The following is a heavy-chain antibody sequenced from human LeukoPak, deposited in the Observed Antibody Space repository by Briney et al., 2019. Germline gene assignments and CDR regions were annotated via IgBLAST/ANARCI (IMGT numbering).Heavy chain of an antibody. CDR2: ISWSSGSM. CDR1: GFTFTTYA. CDR3: AKDEIGFLEFLY. V-gene: IGHV3-9*03. D-gene: IGHD3-3*01. J-gene: IGHJ4*02. Sequence: GGSLRLSCAASGFTFTTYAMHWVRQAPGKGLEWVSGISWSSGSMGYADSVKGRFTISRDNAKNSLCLQMNSLRAEDMALYYCAKDEIGFLEFLYWGQGTLVTVSS.